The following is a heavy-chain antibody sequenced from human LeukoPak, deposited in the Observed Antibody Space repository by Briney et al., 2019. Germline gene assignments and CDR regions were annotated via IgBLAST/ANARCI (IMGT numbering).Heavy chain of an antibody. Sequence: GGSLRLSCAASGFTFSSYWMHWVRQAPGKGLVWVSRINPDGTSTSYADSVKGRFTISRDNAKNTVDLQMNSLRGEDTAVYYCARDAGDCGGDCPRWFDPWGQGTLVTVSS. V-gene: IGHV3-74*01. CDR3: ARDAGDCGGDCPRWFDP. CDR1: GFTFSSYW. J-gene: IGHJ5*02. D-gene: IGHD2-21*02. CDR2: INPDGTST.